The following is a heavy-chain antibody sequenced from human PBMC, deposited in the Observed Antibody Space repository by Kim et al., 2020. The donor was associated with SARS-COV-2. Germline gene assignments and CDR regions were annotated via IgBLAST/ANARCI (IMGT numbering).Heavy chain of an antibody. D-gene: IGHD4-17*01. Sequence: IYAQEFQGRVTMTEDTSTDPAYMELSSLRSEDTAVYYCATEILTVGAFDIWGQGTMVTVSS. V-gene: IGHV1-24*01. CDR3: ATEILTVGAFDI. J-gene: IGHJ3*02.